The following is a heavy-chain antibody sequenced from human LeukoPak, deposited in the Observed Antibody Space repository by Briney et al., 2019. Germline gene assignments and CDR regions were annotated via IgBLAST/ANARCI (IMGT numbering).Heavy chain of an antibody. V-gene: IGHV1-2*02. D-gene: IGHD6-13*01. Sequence: ASVKVSCKASGYTFTDYYMHWVRQAPGQGLEWMGWINPDSGGANYAQNFQGRVTMTRDTSISTAYMELSGLRSDDTAVYYCARDRDTIATTDAGGDHFHYWGQGTLVTVSS. J-gene: IGHJ4*02. CDR3: ARDRDTIATTDAGGDHFHY. CDR1: GYTFTDYY. CDR2: INPDSGGA.